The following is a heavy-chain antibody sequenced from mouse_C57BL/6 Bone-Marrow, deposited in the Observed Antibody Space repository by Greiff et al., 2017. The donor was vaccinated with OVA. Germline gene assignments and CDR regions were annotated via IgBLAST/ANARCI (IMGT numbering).Heavy chain of an antibody. CDR3: ARWDDPDY. CDR2: IGPASGST. CDR1: GYTFTNYY. J-gene: IGHJ2*01. D-gene: IGHD4-1*01. V-gene: IGHV1-77*01. Sequence: VQLQQSGAELVKPGASVKISCKASGYTFTNYYINWVKQRPGRGLEWIGKIGPASGSTYYNQKFKGKATLTADKSSSTAYMQLSSRTAEDSAVYFCARWDDPDYWGEGTTLTV.